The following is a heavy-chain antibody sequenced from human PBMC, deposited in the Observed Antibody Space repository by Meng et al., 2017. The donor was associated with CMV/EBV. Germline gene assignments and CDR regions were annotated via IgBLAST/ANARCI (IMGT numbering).Heavy chain of an antibody. CDR3: ASGRGEITIFGVVTAETSYYYGMDV. V-gene: IGHV1-69*05. Sequence: SVKVSCKAVGGSFSSYEIIWVRQAPGQGLEWLGGIIPIFGTTNYAQKFQGRVTFTTDESTSTAYMELSSLRSEDTAVYYCASGRGEITIFGVVTAETSYYYGMDVWGQGTTVTVSS. J-gene: IGHJ6*02. D-gene: IGHD3-3*01. CDR2: IIPIFGTT. CDR1: GGSFSSYE.